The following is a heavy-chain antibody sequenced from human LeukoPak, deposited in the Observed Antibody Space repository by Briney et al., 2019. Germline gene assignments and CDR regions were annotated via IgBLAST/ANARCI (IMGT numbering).Heavy chain of an antibody. D-gene: IGHD3-9*01. V-gene: IGHV1-8*01. Sequence: ASVKVSCKASGYTFTSYDINWVRQATGQGLEWMGWMNPNSGNTGYAQKFQGRVTMTRNTSISTAYMELSSLRSEDTAVYYCARGPPIGYDILTGYEYYYYYMDVWGKGATVTISS. CDR1: GYTFTSYD. J-gene: IGHJ6*03. CDR3: ARGPPIGYDILTGYEYYYYYMDV. CDR2: MNPNSGNT.